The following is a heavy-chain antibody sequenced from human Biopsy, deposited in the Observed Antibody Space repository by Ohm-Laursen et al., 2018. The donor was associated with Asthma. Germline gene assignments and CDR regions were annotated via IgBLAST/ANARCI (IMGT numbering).Heavy chain of an antibody. CDR1: GGTFSSDA. CDR3: ARDQGDFWFFDL. J-gene: IGHJ2*01. D-gene: IGHD3-16*01. CDR2: IMPIFGTP. V-gene: IGHV1-69*01. Sequence: SSVTVSCQASGGTFSSDAISWVRQAPGQGLEWMGGIMPIFGTPNYAQKFQHRLTITADDSTTTVYMELSSLKLEDTAVYFCARDQGDFWFFDLWGRGSLVTVSS.